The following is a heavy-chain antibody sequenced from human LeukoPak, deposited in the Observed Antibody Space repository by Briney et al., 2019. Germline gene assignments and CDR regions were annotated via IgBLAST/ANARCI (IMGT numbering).Heavy chain of an antibody. Sequence: GGSLRLSCAASGFTVSSNYMSWVRQAPGKGLEWVSILYSGGSTYYADSVKGRFTISRDNSKNTLYLQMNSLRAEDTAVYYCARDLHGRYSYGYRHWGQGTLVTVSS. D-gene: IGHD5-18*01. J-gene: IGHJ4*02. V-gene: IGHV3-53*05. CDR1: GFTVSSNY. CDR3: ARDLHGRYSYGYRH. CDR2: LYSGGST.